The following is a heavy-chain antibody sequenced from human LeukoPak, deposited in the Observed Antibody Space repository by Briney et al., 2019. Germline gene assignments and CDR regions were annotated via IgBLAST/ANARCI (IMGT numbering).Heavy chain of an antibody. V-gene: IGHV3-23*01. CDR3: AKDTDCSGGSCYSDY. D-gene: IGHD2-15*01. J-gene: IGHJ4*02. Sequence: GASLRLSCAASGFTFSSYAMSWVRQAPGKGLEWVSAISGSGGSTYYADSVKGRFTISRDNSKNTLYLQMNSLRAEDTAVYYCAKDTDCSGGSCYSDYWGQGTLVTVSS. CDR1: GFTFSSYA. CDR2: ISGSGGST.